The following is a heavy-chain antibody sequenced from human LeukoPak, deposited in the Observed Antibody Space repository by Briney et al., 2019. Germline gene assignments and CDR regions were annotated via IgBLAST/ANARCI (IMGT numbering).Heavy chain of an antibody. J-gene: IGHJ4*02. Sequence: SETLSLTCSVSGDSISSYYWSWIRQPPGKGLEWIGYIYYTGSTNYNPSLKSRVTISLDTSKNQFSLKLSSVTTADTAVYYCARSSSWAGSIFDSWGQGTLVTVTS. CDR2: IYYTGST. CDR1: GDSISSYY. D-gene: IGHD6-13*01. V-gene: IGHV4-59*01. CDR3: ARSSSWAGSIFDS.